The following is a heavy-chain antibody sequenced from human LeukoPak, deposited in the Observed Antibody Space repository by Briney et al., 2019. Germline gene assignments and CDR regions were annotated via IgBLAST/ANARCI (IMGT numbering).Heavy chain of an antibody. CDR2: IIPIFGTA. CDR3: AREGVRGAPFDP. J-gene: IGHJ5*02. CDR1: GGTFSSYA. Sequence: ASVKVSCKASGGTFSSYAISWVRQPPGQGLEWMGGIIPIFGTANYAQKFQGRVTTTADESTSTAYIELSSPRSEDTAAYYCAREGVRGAPFDPWGQGTLVTVSS. V-gene: IGHV1-69*13. D-gene: IGHD3-10*01.